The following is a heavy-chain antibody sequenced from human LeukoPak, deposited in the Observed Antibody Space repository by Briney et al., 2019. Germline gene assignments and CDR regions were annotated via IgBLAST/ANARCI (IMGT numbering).Heavy chain of an antibody. V-gene: IGHV3-23*01. D-gene: IGHD3-22*01. J-gene: IGHJ4*02. CDR2: ISGSGVST. Sequence: GGSLRLSCAASGFTFSNYAINWVRQAPGKGLEWVSAISGSGVSTYYADSVKGRFTISRDNSKSTLYLQMNSLRAEDTAVYYCAKDYSDSRLYYFDYWGQGTLVTVSS. CDR3: AKDYSDSRLYYFDY. CDR1: GFTFSNYA.